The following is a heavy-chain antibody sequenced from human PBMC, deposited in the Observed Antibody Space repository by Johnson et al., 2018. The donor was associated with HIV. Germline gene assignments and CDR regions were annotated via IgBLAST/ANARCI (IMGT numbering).Heavy chain of an antibody. Sequence: CSASGFNYSDYYMNWIRQAPGKGLEWISYISSSGTTLYYADSVKGRFTISRDNAKNSLYLQMNSLRAEDTAVYYCARDGDDAFDIWGQGTMVTVSS. CDR3: ARDGDDAFDI. V-gene: IGHV3-11*04. J-gene: IGHJ3*02. D-gene: IGHD7-27*01. CDR1: GFNYSDYY. CDR2: ISSSGTTL.